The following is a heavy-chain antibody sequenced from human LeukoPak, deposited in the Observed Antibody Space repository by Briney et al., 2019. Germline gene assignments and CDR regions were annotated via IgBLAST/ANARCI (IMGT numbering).Heavy chain of an antibody. V-gene: IGHV3-23*01. Sequence: GGSLRLSCAASGFTFSSYAMSWVRQAPGKGLEWVSAISGSGGSTYYADSVKGRFTISRDNSKNTLYLQMNSLRAEDTAVYYCAKVLRGATIAPGQNYFDYWGQGTLVTVSS. CDR2: ISGSGGST. D-gene: IGHD6-13*01. J-gene: IGHJ4*02. CDR3: AKVLRGATIAPGQNYFDY. CDR1: GFTFSSYA.